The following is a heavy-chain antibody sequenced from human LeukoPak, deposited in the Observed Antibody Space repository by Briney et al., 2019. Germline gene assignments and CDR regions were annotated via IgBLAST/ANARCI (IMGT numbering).Heavy chain of an antibody. CDR2: IYTSGST. CDR1: GGSISSYY. Sequence: SETLSLTCTVSGGSISSYYWSWIRQPAGKGLKWIGRIYTSGSTNYNPSLKSRVTMSVDTSKNQFSLKLSSVTAADTAVYYCARDFDSNYGLNWFDPWGQGTLVTVSS. V-gene: IGHV4-4*07. CDR3: ARDFDSNYGLNWFDP. J-gene: IGHJ5*02. D-gene: IGHD4-11*01.